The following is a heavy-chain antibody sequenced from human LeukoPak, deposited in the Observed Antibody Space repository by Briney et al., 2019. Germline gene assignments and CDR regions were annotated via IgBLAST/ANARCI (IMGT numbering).Heavy chain of an antibody. CDR3: ARDAGVTTVYGWFDP. CDR1: GGSISSGSYY. CDR2: IYTSGST. J-gene: IGHJ5*02. V-gene: IGHV4-61*02. Sequence: SETLSLTXTVSGGSISSGSYYWSWIRQPAGKGLEWIGRIYTSGSTNYNPSLKSRVTISVDTSKNQFSLKLSSVTAADTAVYYCARDAGVTTVYGWFDPWGQGTLVTVSS. D-gene: IGHD4-11*01.